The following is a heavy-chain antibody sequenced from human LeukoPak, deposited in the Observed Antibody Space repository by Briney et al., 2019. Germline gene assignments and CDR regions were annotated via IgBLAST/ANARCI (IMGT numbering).Heavy chain of an antibody. CDR1: GFTFSTYS. CDR3: ARPLGTSGYFPDF. V-gene: IGHV3-21*01. D-gene: IGHD3-22*01. Sequence: GGSLRLSCAASGFTFSTYSMNWVRQAPGKGLEWVSSISSSSSYIYYGDSVKGRFTISRDNAKNSLYLQMNSLRAEDTAVYYCARPLGTSGYFPDFWGQGTLVTVSS. J-gene: IGHJ4*02. CDR2: ISSSSSYI.